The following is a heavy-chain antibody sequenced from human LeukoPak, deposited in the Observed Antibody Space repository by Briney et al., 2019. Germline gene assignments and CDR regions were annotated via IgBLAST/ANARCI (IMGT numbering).Heavy chain of an antibody. D-gene: IGHD3-10*01. CDR1: GFTLSNYA. CDR2: ITGSGALT. V-gene: IGHV3-23*01. Sequence: GGSLRLSCAASGFTLSNYAMIWVRQAPGKGLEWVSSITGSGALTYYADSVKGRFTISKDNAMDTVFLQMNSLRVDDTAVYYCAKDRVDGSGSQFDSWGQGSLVTVSS. CDR3: AKDRVDGSGSQFDS. J-gene: IGHJ4*02.